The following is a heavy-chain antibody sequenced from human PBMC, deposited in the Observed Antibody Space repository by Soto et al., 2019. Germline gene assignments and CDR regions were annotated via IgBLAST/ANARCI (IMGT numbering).Heavy chain of an antibody. CDR1: GYTFSHYG. D-gene: IGHD1-26*01. CDR2: ISAYNGNR. CDR3: ARGGQECSNSGCGYIYDGMDV. V-gene: IGHV1-18*01. J-gene: IGHJ6*02. Sequence: ASVKVSCKASGYTFSHYGIGWVRQAPGQGLEWMGWISAYNGNRHFAEGLRGRITMTTNTTTSTADMELRSLSSDDTAVYYCARGGQECSNSGCGYIYDGMDVWGQGATVTVSS.